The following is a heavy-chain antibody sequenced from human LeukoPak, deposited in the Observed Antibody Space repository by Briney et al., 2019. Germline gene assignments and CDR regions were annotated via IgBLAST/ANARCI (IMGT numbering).Heavy chain of an antibody. CDR2: IYYSGST. V-gene: IGHV4-61*05. Sequence: SETLSLTCTVSGGSITSSSHYWGWIRQPPGKGLEWIGYIYYSGSTNYNPSLKSRVTISVDTSKNQFSLKLSSVTAADTAVYYCAGVEDLNYFDYWGQGTLVTVSS. J-gene: IGHJ4*02. CDR1: GGSITSSSHY. CDR3: AGVEDLNYFDY.